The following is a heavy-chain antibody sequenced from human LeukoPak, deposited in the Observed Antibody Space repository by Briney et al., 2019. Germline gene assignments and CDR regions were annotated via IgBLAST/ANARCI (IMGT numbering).Heavy chain of an antibody. CDR1: GFTFTTYW. Sequence: GGSLRLSCAASGFTFTTYWMSWVRQAPGKGLEWVANINQDGSEKYFVDSVKGRFTISRDNAKNSLYLQMNSLRSEDMAFYYCARGLVGAAVEGLCDYWGQGTLVTVSS. CDR3: ARGLVGAAVEGLCDY. V-gene: IGHV3-7*03. D-gene: IGHD2-21*01. CDR2: INQDGSEK. J-gene: IGHJ4*02.